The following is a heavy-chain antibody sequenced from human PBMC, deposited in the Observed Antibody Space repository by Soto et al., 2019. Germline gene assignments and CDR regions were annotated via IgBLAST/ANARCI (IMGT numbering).Heavy chain of an antibody. D-gene: IGHD2-15*01. CDR2: ISYDGSDK. Sequence: QVQLVESGGGVVQPGRSLRLSCAASGFTFSSYGMHWVRQAPGKGLEWVAVISYDGSDKYYADSVKGRFTISRDNSNNTLYLQMDSLRAEETAVYYWAKGVVVATNYFQHWGQGTLVTVSS. CDR1: GFTFSSYG. CDR3: AKGVVVATNYFQH. V-gene: IGHV3-30*18. J-gene: IGHJ1*01.